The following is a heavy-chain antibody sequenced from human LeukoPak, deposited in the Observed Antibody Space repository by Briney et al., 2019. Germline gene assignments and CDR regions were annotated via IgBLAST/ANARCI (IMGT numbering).Heavy chain of an antibody. V-gene: IGHV3-30*18. CDR3: AKGELRYFDWLYYYGMDV. Sequence: GGSLRLSCAASGFTFSSYGMHWVRQAPGKGLEWVAVISYDGSNKYYADSVKGRFTISRDNSKNTLYLQMNSLRAEDTAVYYCAKGELRYFDWLYYYGMDVWGQGNTVTVSS. CDR2: ISYDGSNK. D-gene: IGHD3-9*01. J-gene: IGHJ6*02. CDR1: GFTFSSYG.